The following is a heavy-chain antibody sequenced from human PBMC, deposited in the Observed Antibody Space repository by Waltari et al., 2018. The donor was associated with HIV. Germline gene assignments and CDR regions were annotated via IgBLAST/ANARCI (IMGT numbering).Heavy chain of an antibody. CDR3: LTHYYDRGF. CDR1: GFPFTNAC. D-gene: IGHD3-22*01. V-gene: IGHV3-15*06. CDR2: NKSKSDGGTI. J-gene: IGHJ4*02. Sequence: EVYLVAYGGGLVEPGESIRLTCASSGFPFTNACVTWGRRAPGKGRGWSGLNKSKSDGGTIHYATPVKGRCTISRDDSQSMFYLQMTSLTAEDTAVYYCLTHYYDRGFWGQGTLVTVSS.